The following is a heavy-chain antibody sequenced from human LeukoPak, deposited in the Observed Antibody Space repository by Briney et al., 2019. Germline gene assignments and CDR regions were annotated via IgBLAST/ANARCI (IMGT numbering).Heavy chain of an antibody. CDR1: GGSFSGYY. CDR3: ARRPGLNYYYYYMDV. V-gene: IGHV4-34*01. CDR2: INHSGRT. Sequence: SETLSLTCAVYGGSFSGYYWSWIRQPPGKGLEWIGEINHSGRTNYNPSLKSRVTISVDTSKNQFSLKLSSVTAADTAVYYCARRPGLNYYYYYMDVWGKGTTVTVSS. D-gene: IGHD3-10*01. J-gene: IGHJ6*03.